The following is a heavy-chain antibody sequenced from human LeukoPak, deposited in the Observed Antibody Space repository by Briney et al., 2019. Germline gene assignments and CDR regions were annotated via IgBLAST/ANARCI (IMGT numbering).Heavy chain of an antibody. D-gene: IGHD1-7*01. V-gene: IGHV4-34*01. CDR3: ASRRTTNDY. J-gene: IGHJ4*02. CDR2: INHSGST. CDR1: GGSFSGYY. Sequence: PSETLSLTCAVYGGSFSGYYWSWIRQPPGKGLEWIREINHSGSTNYNPSLKSRVTISVDTSKNQFSLKLSSVTAADTAVYYCASRRTTNDYWGQGTLVTVSS.